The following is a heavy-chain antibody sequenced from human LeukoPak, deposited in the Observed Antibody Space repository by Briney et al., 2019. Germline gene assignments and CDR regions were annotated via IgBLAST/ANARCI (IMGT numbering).Heavy chain of an antibody. CDR3: ARGVTVVVPAAMYSAFDI. D-gene: IGHD2-2*01. CDR1: GYTSTGYY. CDR2: INPNSGGT. V-gene: IGHV1-2*02. Sequence: ASVKVSCKASGYTSTGYYMHWVRQAPGQGLEWMGWINPNSGGTNYAQKFQGRVTVTRDTSISTAYMELSRLRSDDTAVYYCARGVTVVVPAAMYSAFDIWGQGTMVTVPS. J-gene: IGHJ3*02.